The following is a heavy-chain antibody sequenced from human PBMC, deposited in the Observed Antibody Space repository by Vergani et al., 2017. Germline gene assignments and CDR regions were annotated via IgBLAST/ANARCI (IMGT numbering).Heavy chain of an antibody. CDR3: AKELALMVYAPPLRYMDV. CDR2: IRYDGSNK. CDR1: GFTFSSYG. J-gene: IGHJ6*03. Sequence: QVQLVESGGGVVQPGGSLRLSCAASGFTFSSYGMHWVRQAPGKGLEWVAFIRYDGSNKYYADSVKGRFTISRDNSKNTLYLQMNSLRAEDTAVYYCAKELALMVYAPPLRYMDVWGKGTTVTVSS. V-gene: IGHV3-30*02. D-gene: IGHD2-8*01.